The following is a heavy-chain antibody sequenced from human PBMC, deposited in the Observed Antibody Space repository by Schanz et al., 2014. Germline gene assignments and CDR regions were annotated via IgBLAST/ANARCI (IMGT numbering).Heavy chain of an antibody. J-gene: IGHJ4*02. V-gene: IGHV7-4-1*02. Sequence: QVLLVQSGAEVKQPGASVKVSCKASGYTFTGYYIHWVRQAPGQGFEWMGWINTNTANPTYAQGFTGRFVYTLDASVTTAYLEISSLKAEDTAVYYCARGYSGYSHFDYWGQGALVTVSS. CDR1: GYTFTGYY. CDR2: INTNTANP. D-gene: IGHD5-12*01. CDR3: ARGYSGYSHFDY.